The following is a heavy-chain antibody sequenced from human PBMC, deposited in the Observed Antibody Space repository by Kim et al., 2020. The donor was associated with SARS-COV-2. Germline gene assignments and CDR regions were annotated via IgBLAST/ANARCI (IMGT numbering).Heavy chain of an antibody. CDR1: GGTFSNYA. V-gene: IGHV1-69*13. CDR2: IITIFGTA. D-gene: IGHD3-10*01. J-gene: IGHJ6*02. Sequence: SVKVSCKASGGTFSNYALSWVRQAPGQGLEWMGGIITIFGTAKYAQKFQDRITIIADESTSTAYMELSSLTSDDTAVYFCARDHITMVRGASGGMDVWGQGTTVTVSS. CDR3: ARDHITMVRGASGGMDV.